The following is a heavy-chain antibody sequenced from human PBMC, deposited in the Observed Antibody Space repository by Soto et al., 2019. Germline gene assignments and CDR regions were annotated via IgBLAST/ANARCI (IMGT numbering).Heavy chain of an antibody. CDR2: ISYDGSNK. D-gene: IGHD6-19*01. CDR1: GFTFSSYC. Sequence: GGALRISCAASGFTFSSYCMHWVRPAPGKGLEWVAVISYDGSNKYYADSVKGRFTISRDNSKNTLYLQMNSLRAEDTAVYYCARATVAGRKNYYFGYWGQGTLVTVSS. V-gene: IGHV3-30*03. J-gene: IGHJ4*02. CDR3: ARATVAGRKNYYFGY.